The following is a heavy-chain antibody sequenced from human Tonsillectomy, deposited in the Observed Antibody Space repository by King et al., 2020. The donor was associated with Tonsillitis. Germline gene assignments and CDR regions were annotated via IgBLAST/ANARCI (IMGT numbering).Heavy chain of an antibody. CDR3: SRDTYGDKDY. J-gene: IGHJ4*02. Sequence: VQLVESGGGLLQPGGSLRLSCAASGFTFSSYWMHWVRQAPGKGLGWVSRINTDGSITTYADSVKGRFTISRDNAKNTLYLQMNSLRAEDTAVYYCSRDTYGDKDYWGQGALVTVSS. D-gene: IGHD4-17*01. V-gene: IGHV3-74*01. CDR2: INTDGSIT. CDR1: GFTFSSYW.